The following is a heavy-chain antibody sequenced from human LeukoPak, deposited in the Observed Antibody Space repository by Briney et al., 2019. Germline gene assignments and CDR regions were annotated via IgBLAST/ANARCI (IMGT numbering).Heavy chain of an antibody. J-gene: IGHJ4*02. CDR2: INPSGGST. CDR3: ARDRSPNIAEVFDY. V-gene: IGHV1-46*01. D-gene: IGHD1/OR15-1a*01. CDR1: GYTFTTYY. Sequence: ASVKVSCKASGYTFTTYYIHWVRQAPGQGLEWMGIINPSGGSTTYAQRFQGRDTMTRDTSTNTAYMELSSLRSEDTAVYYCARDRSPNIAEVFDYWGQGTLVIVSS.